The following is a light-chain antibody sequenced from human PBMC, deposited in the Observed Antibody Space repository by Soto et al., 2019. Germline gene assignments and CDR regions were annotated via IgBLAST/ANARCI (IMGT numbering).Light chain of an antibody. CDR1: SSNIGNNY. J-gene: IGLJ3*02. CDR2: DKN. V-gene: IGLV1-51*01. Sequence: QSVLTQSPSVSAAPGQKVTISCSGSSSNIGNNYVSWYQQLPGTAPKLLIYDKNERPSGIPDRFSASKSGTSATLGITGLQTGDEADYYCGAWDHSLNVGVFGGGTKVTVL. CDR3: GAWDHSLNVGV.